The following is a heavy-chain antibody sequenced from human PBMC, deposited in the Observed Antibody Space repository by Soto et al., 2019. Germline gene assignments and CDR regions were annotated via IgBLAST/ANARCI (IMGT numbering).Heavy chain of an antibody. V-gene: IGHV4-61*01. CDR2: MSYSGSG. CDR1: GGSISSSTYY. J-gene: IGHJ4*02. D-gene: IGHD2-8*02. Sequence: SETLSLTCTVSGGSISSSTYYWSWIRQPPGKGLEWIGFMSYSGSGNYNPSLKSRVTISVDTSENRFSLKLSSVTAADTAVYYCARDKITGLFDYWGQGTLVTVSS. CDR3: ARDKITGLFDY.